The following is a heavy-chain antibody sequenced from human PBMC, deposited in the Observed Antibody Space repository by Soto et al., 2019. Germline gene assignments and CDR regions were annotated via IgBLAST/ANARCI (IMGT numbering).Heavy chain of an antibody. J-gene: IGHJ4*02. Sequence: SETLSLTCAVYGGSFSGYYWSWIRQPPGKGLEWIGEINHSGSTNYNPSLKSRVTISVDTSKNQFSLKLSSVTAADTAVYYCARDPNSSSWDYWGQGTLVTVSS. CDR2: INHSGST. V-gene: IGHV4-34*01. CDR3: ARDPNSSSWDY. CDR1: GGSFSGYY. D-gene: IGHD6-13*01.